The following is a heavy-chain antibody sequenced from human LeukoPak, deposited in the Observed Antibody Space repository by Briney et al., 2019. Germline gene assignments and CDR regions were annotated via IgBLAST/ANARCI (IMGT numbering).Heavy chain of an antibody. Sequence: GESLKISCKGSGYSFTSYWIAWVRQMPGEGLEWMGIIYPGDSDTRYSPSFQGQVTISADKSISTAYLQWSSLKASDTAMYYCARLSEAATGPYYYYGMAVWGQGTTVTVSS. V-gene: IGHV5-51*01. J-gene: IGHJ6*02. CDR2: IYPGDSDT. CDR3: ARLSEAATGPYYYYGMAV. D-gene: IGHD6-13*01. CDR1: GYSFTSYW.